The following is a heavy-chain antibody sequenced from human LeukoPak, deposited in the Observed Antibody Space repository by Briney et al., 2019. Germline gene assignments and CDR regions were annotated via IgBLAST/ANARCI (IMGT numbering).Heavy chain of an antibody. J-gene: IGHJ4*02. CDR2: IYYKGYT. D-gene: IGHD2-21*02. Sequence: SETLSLTCSVTGVSITDYYWSWIRQPPGEGLEWIGYIYYKGYTNYSPSLKSRVTISVDTSKNQFSLKLDSVTAADTAVYYCARRGRYCGGDCYHFDSWGQGTLVTVSS. CDR1: GVSITDYY. V-gene: IGHV4-59*08. CDR3: ARRGRYCGGDCYHFDS.